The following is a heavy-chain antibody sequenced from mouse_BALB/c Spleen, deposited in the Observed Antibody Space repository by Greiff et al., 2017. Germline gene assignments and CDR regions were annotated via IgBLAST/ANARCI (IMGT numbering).Heavy chain of an antibody. J-gene: IGHJ3*01. CDR2: ISSGSSTI. V-gene: IGHV5-17*02. CDR3: ARWDYGSSYGFAY. Sequence: EVQVVESGGGLVQPGGSRKLSCAASGFTFSSFGMHWVRQAPEKGLEWVAYISSGSSTIYYADTVKGRFTISRDNPKNTLFLQMTSLRSEDTAMYYCARWDYGSSYGFAYWGQGTLVTVSA. CDR1: GFTFSSFG. D-gene: IGHD1-1*01.